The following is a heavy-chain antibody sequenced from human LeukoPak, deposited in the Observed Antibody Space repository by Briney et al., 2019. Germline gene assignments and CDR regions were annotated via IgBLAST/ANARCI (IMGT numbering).Heavy chain of an antibody. CDR3: ARHEGYYYDSSGYPDY. D-gene: IGHD3-22*01. Sequence: GESLKISCKGSGYSFTSYWIGWVRQMPGKGLEWMGIIYPGDPDTRYSPSFQGQVTISADKSISTAYLQWSSLKASDTAMYYCARHEGYYYDSSGYPDYWGQGTLVTVSS. CDR2: IYPGDPDT. CDR1: GYSFTSYW. J-gene: IGHJ4*02. V-gene: IGHV5-51*01.